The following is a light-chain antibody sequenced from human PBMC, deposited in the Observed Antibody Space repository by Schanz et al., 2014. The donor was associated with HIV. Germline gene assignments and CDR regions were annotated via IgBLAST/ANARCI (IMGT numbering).Light chain of an antibody. CDR2: DSN. V-gene: IGLV1-40*01. CDR1: SSNIGTGYD. J-gene: IGLJ1*01. CDR3: SSYTTGRTPYV. Sequence: QSVLTQPPSVSGALGQRVTISCTGSSSNIGTGYDIHWFQHLPGTAPKLLIYDSNNRPSGVPDRFSGSKSGTSASLAISGLQSEDEADYYCSSYTTGRTPYVFGTGTKVTVL.